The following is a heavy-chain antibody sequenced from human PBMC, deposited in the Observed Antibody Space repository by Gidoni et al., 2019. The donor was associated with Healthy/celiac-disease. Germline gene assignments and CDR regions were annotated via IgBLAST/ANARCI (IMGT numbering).Heavy chain of an antibody. CDR3: ARWDYYDSSGYPTDAFDI. D-gene: IGHD3-22*01. V-gene: IGHV3-53*01. CDR1: GFTVSSNY. Sequence: EVQLVESGGDLIQPGGSLRLSCAASGFTVSSNYMSWVRQAPGKGLAWVSVIYSGGSTYYADSVKGRFTISRDNSKNTLYLQMNSLRAEDTAVYYCARWDYYDSSGYPTDAFDIWGQGTMVTVSS. CDR2: IYSGGST. J-gene: IGHJ3*02.